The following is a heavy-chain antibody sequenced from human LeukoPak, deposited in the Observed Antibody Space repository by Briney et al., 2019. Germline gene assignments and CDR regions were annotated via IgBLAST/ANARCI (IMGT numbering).Heavy chain of an antibody. CDR1: GFTVSSNY. Sequence: GGSLRLSCAASGFTVSSNYMSWVCQAPGKGLEWVSVIYSGGSTYYADSVKGRFTISRDNSKNTLYLQMNSLRAEDTAVYYCARDQRYYGSGSSRGYYYYGMDVWGQGTTVTVSS. J-gene: IGHJ6*02. CDR3: ARDQRYYGSGSSRGYYYYGMDV. D-gene: IGHD3-10*01. CDR2: IYSGGST. V-gene: IGHV3-53*01.